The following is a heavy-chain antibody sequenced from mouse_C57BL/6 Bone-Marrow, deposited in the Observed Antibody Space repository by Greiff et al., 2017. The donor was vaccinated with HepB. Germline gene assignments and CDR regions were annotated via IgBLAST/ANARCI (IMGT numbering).Heavy chain of an antibody. D-gene: IGHD4-1*01. J-gene: IGHJ1*03. CDR1: GYTFTDYE. V-gene: IGHV1-15*01. CDR3: TRLLGRSFWYFDV. Sequence: VQLQQSGAELVRPGASVTLSCKASGYTFTDYEMHWVKQTPVHGLEWIGAIDPETGGTAYNQKFKGKAILTADKSSSTAYMELRSLTSEDSAVYYCTRLLGRSFWYFDVWGTGTTVTVSS. CDR2: IDPETGGT.